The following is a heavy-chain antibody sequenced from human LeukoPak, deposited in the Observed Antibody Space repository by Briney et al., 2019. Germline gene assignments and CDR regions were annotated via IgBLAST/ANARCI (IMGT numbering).Heavy chain of an antibody. CDR2: IYYSGST. Sequence: KTSETLSLTCTVSGGSISSSSYYWGWIRQPPGKGLEWIGSIYYSGSTYYNPSLKSRVTISVDTSKNQFSLKLSSVTAADTAVYYCATRITMVRGVMDYYGMDVWGQGTTVTGSS. J-gene: IGHJ6*02. V-gene: IGHV4-39*07. CDR1: GGSISSSSYY. D-gene: IGHD3-10*01. CDR3: ATRITMVRGVMDYYGMDV.